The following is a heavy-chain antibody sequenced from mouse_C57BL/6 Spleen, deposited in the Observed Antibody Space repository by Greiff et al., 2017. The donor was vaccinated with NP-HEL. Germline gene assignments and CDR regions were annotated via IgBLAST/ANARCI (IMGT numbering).Heavy chain of an antibody. D-gene: IGHD2-5*01. Sequence: QVQLKESGPGLVQPSQSLSITCTVSGFSLTSYGVHWVRQSPGKGLEWLGVIWRGGSTDYNAAFMSRLSITKDNSKSQVFFKMNSLQADDTAIYYCAKNWHSNYDWYFDVWGTGTTVTVSS. CDR2: IWRGGST. V-gene: IGHV2-5*01. CDR3: AKNWHSNYDWYFDV. CDR1: GFSLTSYG. J-gene: IGHJ1*03.